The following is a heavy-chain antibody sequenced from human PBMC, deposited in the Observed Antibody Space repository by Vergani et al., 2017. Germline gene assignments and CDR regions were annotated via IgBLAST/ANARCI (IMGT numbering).Heavy chain of an antibody. D-gene: IGHD3-16*02. CDR3: ARGPYYDYVWGSYRYYDY. V-gene: IGHV1-18*01. J-gene: IGHJ4*02. CDR2: ISAYNGNT. Sequence: QVQLVQSGAEVKKPGASVTVSCKASGYTFTSYGISWVRQAPGQGLEWMGWISAYNGNTNYAQKLQGRVTMTTDTSTSKAYMELRSLRSDDTAVYYCARGPYYDYVWGSYRYYDYWGQGTLVTVSS. CDR1: GYTFTSYG.